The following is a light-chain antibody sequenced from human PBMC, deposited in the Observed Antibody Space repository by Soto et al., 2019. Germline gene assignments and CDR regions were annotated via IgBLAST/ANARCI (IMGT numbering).Light chain of an antibody. CDR3: LQDYNFPLT. CDR2: AAS. V-gene: IGKV1-6*01. J-gene: IGKJ1*01. Sequence: AVQMTQSPSSLSASVGDRVTITCRASQAIRSDLGWYQMKPGKVPKLLIYAASNLQSGVPSRFIGRGYGTEFTLTISSLQPEDFATYYCLQDYNFPLTFGQGTKVEI. CDR1: QAIRSD.